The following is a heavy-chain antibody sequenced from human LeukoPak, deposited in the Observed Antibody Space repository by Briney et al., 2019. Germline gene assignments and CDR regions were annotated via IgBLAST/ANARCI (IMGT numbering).Heavy chain of an antibody. J-gene: IGHJ1*01. CDR1: GYTFTSYD. CDR2: MNPNSGNA. V-gene: IGHV1-8*01. CDR3: GREAPQSPEYFKH. D-gene: IGHD6-19*01. Sequence: GSVKVSCKASGYTFTSYDINWLGQATAQGLEWLGWMNPNSGNAGYAQKFQDRETMTRNTYISTAYMELSSLRSEDTAVYSCGREAPQSPEYFKHWGKGTLVTVSS.